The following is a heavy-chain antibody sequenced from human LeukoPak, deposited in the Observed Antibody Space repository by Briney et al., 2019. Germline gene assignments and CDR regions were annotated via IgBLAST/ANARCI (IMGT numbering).Heavy chain of an antibody. J-gene: IGHJ4*02. V-gene: IGHV3-30-3*01. CDR3: GRDPGYDYGTKKALLDY. CDR2: ISYDGSNK. CDR1: GFTFSSYA. Sequence: GGSLRLSCAASGFTFSSYAMHWVRQAPGKGLEWVAVISYDGSNKYYADSVKGRFTISRDNSKNTLYLQMNSLRAEDTAVYYCGRDPGYDYGTKKALLDYWGQGTLVTVSS. D-gene: IGHD3-22*01.